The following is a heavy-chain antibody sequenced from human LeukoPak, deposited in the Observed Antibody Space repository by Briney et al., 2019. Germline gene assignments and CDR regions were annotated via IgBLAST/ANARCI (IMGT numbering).Heavy chain of an antibody. CDR1: GFTFSNYA. D-gene: IGHD6-25*01. J-gene: IGHJ5*02. CDR2: IRYDGSQD. V-gene: IGHV3-30*02. CDR3: AKEAAYRFDP. Sequence: PGGSLRLSCAASGFTFSNYAMHWVRQAPGKGLQWVAFIRYDGSQDYYGDSVKGRFTISRDNSKNTLYLQMNSLSGEDTAVYYCAKEAAYRFDPWGQGTQVTVSS.